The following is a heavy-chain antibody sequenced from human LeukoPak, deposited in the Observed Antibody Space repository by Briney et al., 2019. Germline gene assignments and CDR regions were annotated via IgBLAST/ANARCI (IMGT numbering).Heavy chain of an antibody. V-gene: IGHV3-48*04. CDR3: ARVVNSGYDHYYFDY. J-gene: IGHJ4*02. D-gene: IGHD5-12*01. Sequence: GGSLRLSCAASGFTFSSYSMNWVRQAPGKGLEWVSYISTGSSTIYYADSVKGRFTISRDNAKNSLYLQMNSLRAEDTAVYYCARVVNSGYDHYYFDYWGQGTLVTVSS. CDR2: ISTGSSTI. CDR1: GFTFSSYS.